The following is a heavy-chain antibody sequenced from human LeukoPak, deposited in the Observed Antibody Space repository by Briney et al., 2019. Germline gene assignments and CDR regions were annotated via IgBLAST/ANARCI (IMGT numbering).Heavy chain of an antibody. J-gene: IGHJ5*02. CDR3: ARREQQLGWFDP. Sequence: KPSETLSLTCTVSGCSISSSSYYWGWIRQPPGKGLEWIGSIYYSGSTYYNPSLKSRVTISVDTSKNQFSLKLSSVTAADTAVYYCARREQQLGWFDPWGQGTLVTVSS. CDR2: IYYSGST. CDR1: GCSISSSSYY. V-gene: IGHV4-39*01. D-gene: IGHD6-13*01.